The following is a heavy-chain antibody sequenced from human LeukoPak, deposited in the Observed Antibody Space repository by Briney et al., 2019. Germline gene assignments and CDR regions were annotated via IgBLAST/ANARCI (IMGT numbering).Heavy chain of an antibody. CDR1: GYTFTGYY. CDR3: ARDLIAAAGTGFDH. D-gene: IGHD6-13*01. CDR2: INPNSGGT. J-gene: IGHJ4*02. Sequence: ASVKVSCKASGYTFTGYYMHWVRQAPGQGLEWMGWINPNSGGTNYAQKFQGRVTMTRDTSISTAYMELSRLRSDDTAVYYCARDLIAAAGTGFDHWGQGTLVTVSS. V-gene: IGHV1-2*02.